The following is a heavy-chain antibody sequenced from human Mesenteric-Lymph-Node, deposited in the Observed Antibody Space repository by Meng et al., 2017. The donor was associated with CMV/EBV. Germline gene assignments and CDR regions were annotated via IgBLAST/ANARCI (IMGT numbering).Heavy chain of an antibody. CDR3: ARRGVYNWFDS. J-gene: IGHJ5*01. D-gene: IGHD3-10*01. V-gene: IGHV3-11*04. CDR2: ISSSGSTI. CDR1: GFTFSDYY. Sequence: GESLKISCAASGFTFSDYYMSWIRQAPGKGLEWVSYISSSGSTIYYADSVKGRFTISRDNAKNSLYLQMNSLRAEDTAVYYCARRGVYNWFDSWGQGTLVTVSS.